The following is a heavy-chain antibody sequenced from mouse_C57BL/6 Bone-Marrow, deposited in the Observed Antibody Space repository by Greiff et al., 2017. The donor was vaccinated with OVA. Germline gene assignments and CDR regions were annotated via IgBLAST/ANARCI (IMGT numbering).Heavy chain of an antibody. V-gene: IGHV7-1*01. J-gene: IGHJ1*03. Sequence: EVHLVESGGGLVQSGRSLRLSCATSGFTFSDFYMEWVRPAPGKGLEWIAASRNKANDYTTEYSASVKGLFIVSRDTSQSILYLQMNALRAEDTAIYYCARDDYYWYFDVWGTGTTVTVSS. CDR3: ARDDYYWYFDV. CDR2: SRNKANDYTT. CDR1: GFTFSDFY.